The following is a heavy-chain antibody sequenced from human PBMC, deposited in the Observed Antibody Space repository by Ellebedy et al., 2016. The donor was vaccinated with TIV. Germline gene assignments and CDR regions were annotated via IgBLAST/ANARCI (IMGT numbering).Heavy chain of an antibody. CDR2: ISYDGSNK. J-gene: IGHJ4*02. D-gene: IGHD3-3*01. CDR3: ARDDFWSGYPRYFFDY. V-gene: IGHV3-30*03. CDR1: GFTFSSYG. Sequence: GESLKISXAASGFTFSSYGMHWVRQAPGKGLEWVAVISYDGSNKYYADSVKGRFTISRDNSKNTLYLQMNSLRAEDTAVYYCARDDFWSGYPRYFFDYWGQGTLVTVSS.